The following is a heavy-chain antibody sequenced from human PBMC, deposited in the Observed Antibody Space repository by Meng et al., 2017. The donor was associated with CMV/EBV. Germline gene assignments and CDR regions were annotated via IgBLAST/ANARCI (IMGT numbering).Heavy chain of an antibody. V-gene: IGHV4-59*12. Sequence: SETLSLTCTVSGGSISSYFWSWIRQPPGKGLEYIGFIYYTGSTSYNPSLKSRVTISVDTSKNQFTLKLTSVTAADTAVYYCARDYPRFLEWLVAGDYYYGMDVWGQGTTVTVSS. CDR3: ARDYPRFLEWLVAGDYYYGMDV. D-gene: IGHD3-3*01. CDR1: GGSISSYF. J-gene: IGHJ6*02. CDR2: IYYTGST.